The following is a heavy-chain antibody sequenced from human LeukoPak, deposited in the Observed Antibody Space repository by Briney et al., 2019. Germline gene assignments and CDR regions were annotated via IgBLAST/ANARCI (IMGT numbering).Heavy chain of an antibody. CDR3: ARDGGEATVVSGGAFDI. CDR2: LSGYSGNT. D-gene: IGHD4-23*01. V-gene: IGHV1-18*01. J-gene: IGHJ3*02. CDR1: GFTFNTYG. Sequence: ASVKVSCKASGFTFNTYGVTWVRQAPGQGLEWMGWLSGYSGNTEYRQRFQGRVTMKTDTSTSEAYMELTRLRSDDTAVYYCARDGGEATVVSGGAFDIWGQGTMVTVSS.